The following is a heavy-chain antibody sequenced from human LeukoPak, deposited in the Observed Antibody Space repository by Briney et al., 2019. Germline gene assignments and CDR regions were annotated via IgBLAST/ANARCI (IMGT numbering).Heavy chain of an antibody. V-gene: IGHV3-48*04. Sequence: GGSLRLSCAASGFTFSSYSVNWVRQAPGKGLEWVSCISISGSTIYYADSVKGRFTISRDNAKNSLYLQMNSLRAEDTAVYYCARDRSGYSGYDFFDYWGQGALVTVSS. J-gene: IGHJ4*02. CDR1: GFTFSSYS. CDR3: ARDRSGYSGYDFFDY. CDR2: ISISGSTI. D-gene: IGHD5-12*01.